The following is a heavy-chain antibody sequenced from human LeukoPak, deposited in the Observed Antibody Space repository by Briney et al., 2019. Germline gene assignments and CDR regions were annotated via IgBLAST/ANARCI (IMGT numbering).Heavy chain of an antibody. Sequence: ASVKVSCKASGYTFTSYGISWVRQAPGQGLEWMGWISAYNGNTNYAQKLQGRVTTTTDTSTSTAYMELRSLRSDDTAVYYCARPHLGSPTSAYFDLWGRGTLVTVSS. CDR1: GYTFTSYG. CDR2: ISAYNGNT. V-gene: IGHV1-18*01. J-gene: IGHJ2*01. CDR3: ARPHLGSPTSAYFDL. D-gene: IGHD6-6*01.